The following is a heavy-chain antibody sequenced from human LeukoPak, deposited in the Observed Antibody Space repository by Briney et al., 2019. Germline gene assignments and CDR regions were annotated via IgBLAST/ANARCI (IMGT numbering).Heavy chain of an antibody. V-gene: IGHV7-4-1*02. CDR1: GYTFTSYA. J-gene: IGHJ4*02. D-gene: IGHD6-13*01. CDR2: INTNTGNP. Sequence: GASVKVSCKASGYTFTSYAMNWVRQAPGQGLEWMGWINTNTGNPSYAQGFTGRFVFSLDTSVNTAHLQISSLMAEDTAVYFCARGVRQQLADYWGEGTLVTVSS. CDR3: ARGVRQQLADY.